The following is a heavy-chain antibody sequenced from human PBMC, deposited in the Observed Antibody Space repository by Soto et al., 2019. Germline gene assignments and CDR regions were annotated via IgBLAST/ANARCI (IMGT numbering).Heavy chain of an antibody. CDR1: GGSFSGYY. V-gene: IGHV4-34*01. D-gene: IGHD2-8*01. J-gene: IGHJ4*02. Sequence: QVQLQQWGAGLLKPSETLSLTCAVYGGSFSGYYWSWIRQPPGKALECIGEINHSGSTNYNPSLKSRVTISVDTSKNQFSLKLSSVTAADTAVYYCARGTSRYCTNGVCPPFDYWGQGTLVTVSS. CDR2: INHSGST. CDR3: ARGTSRYCTNGVCPPFDY.